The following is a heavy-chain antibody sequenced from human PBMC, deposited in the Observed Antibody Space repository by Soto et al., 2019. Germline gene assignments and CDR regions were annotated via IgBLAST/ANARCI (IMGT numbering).Heavy chain of an antibody. CDR3: AKDALAYKGEWDWFDL. D-gene: IGHD3-10*01. J-gene: IGHJ5*02. CDR1: VFTFKNFA. V-gene: IGHV3-23*01. Sequence: EVQLLESGGGLVQPGGSLRLSCAVSVFTFKNFAVSWVRQAPGKGMEWVSAIGGSGSSANYADSVKGRFTVSRDDSKSTLYLQMSGLRVDDTALYYCAKDALAYKGEWDWFDLWGQGTLVTVSS. CDR2: IGGSGSSA.